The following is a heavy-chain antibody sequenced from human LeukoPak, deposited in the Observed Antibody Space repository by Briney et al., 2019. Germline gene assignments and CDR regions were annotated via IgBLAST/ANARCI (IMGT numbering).Heavy chain of an antibody. D-gene: IGHD3-22*01. CDR3: ARGYYYDSSGYYLSDAFDI. CDR2: ISGDGGST. CDR1: GFIFDDYA. J-gene: IGHJ3*02. Sequence: GGSLRLSCAASGFIFDDYAMHWVRQAPGKGLEWVSLISGDGGSTYYADPVKGRFTISRDNSKNSLYLQMNSLRTEDTALYYCARGYYYDSSGYYLSDAFDIWGQGTMVTVSS. V-gene: IGHV3-43*02.